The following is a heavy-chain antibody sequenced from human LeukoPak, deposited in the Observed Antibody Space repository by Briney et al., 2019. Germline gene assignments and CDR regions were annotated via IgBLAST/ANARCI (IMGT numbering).Heavy chain of an antibody. CDR3: STDLGLTMIRGVLVS. V-gene: IGHV3-15*01. CDR1: GFTFTHAW. CDR2: IKSKGDGETT. J-gene: IGHJ4*02. D-gene: IGHD3-10*01. Sequence: GESLRLSCAASGFTFTHAWMTWVRQAPGKGLEWVGRIKSKGDGETTDYAAPVKGRFFLSRDDSEATLYLQMNHLETEDTAVYYCSTDLGLTMIRGVLVSWGQGTLVTVSS.